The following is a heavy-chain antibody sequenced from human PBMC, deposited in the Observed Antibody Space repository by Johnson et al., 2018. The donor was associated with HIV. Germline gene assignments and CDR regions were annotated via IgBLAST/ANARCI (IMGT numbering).Heavy chain of an antibody. Sequence: VQLVESGGGVVQPGRSLRLSCAASGFTFSSYAMHWVRQAPGKGLEWVALISYDGSNKYCADSVKGRFTISRDNSKNTLYLQMNSLRAEDTAVYYCARESRTTVEWGAFDIWGQGTMVTVSS. V-gene: IGHV3-30*14. CDR1: GFTFSSYA. CDR3: ARESRTTVEWGAFDI. J-gene: IGHJ3*02. CDR2: ISYDGSNK. D-gene: IGHD1-26*01.